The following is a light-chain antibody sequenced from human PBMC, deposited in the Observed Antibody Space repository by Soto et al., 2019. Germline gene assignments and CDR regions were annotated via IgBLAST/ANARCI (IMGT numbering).Light chain of an antibody. CDR3: SSYAGSSVV. Sequence: QSALTQPPSASGSPGQSVTISCTGTSSDVGSYNLVSWHQQHPGKAPKVMIYGVSQRPSGVPDRFSGSKSSNTASLTVSGLQAEAEAAYYCSSYAGSSVVFGAGTKLTVL. CDR2: GVS. V-gene: IGLV2-8*01. J-gene: IGLJ2*01. CDR1: SSDVGSYNL.